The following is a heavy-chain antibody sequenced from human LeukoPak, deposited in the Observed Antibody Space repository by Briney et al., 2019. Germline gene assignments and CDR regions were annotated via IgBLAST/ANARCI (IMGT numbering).Heavy chain of an antibody. D-gene: IGHD4-17*01. Sequence: SQTLSLTCTVSGGSISSGGYYWSWIRQPPGEGLEWIGSIYYSGSTYYNPSLKSRVTISVDTSKNQFSLKLSSVTAADTAVYYCARDRHGDYPLNDWGQGTLVTVSS. CDR2: IYYSGST. J-gene: IGHJ4*02. CDR1: GGSISSGGYY. V-gene: IGHV4-30-2*03. CDR3: ARDRHGDYPLND.